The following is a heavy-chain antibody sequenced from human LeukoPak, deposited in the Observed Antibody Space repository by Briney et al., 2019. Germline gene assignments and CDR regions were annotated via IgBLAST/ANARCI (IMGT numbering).Heavy chain of an antibody. Sequence: GGSLRLSCLASGFTFNSFWMHWVRHAPGKGLVWVSDMNEYATTRRYADAVKGRFTISRDNAKNTLYLQMNNLRAEDTAMYFCARGGVNPVDHWGQGTLVTVSS. D-gene: IGHD1-14*01. V-gene: IGHV3-74*01. J-gene: IGHJ4*02. CDR1: GFTFNSFW. CDR2: MNEYATTR. CDR3: ARGGVNPVDH.